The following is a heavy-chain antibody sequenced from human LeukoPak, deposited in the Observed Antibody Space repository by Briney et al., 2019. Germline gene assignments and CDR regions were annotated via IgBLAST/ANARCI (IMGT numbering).Heavy chain of an antibody. CDR3: TRVSIHGDSDY. CDR1: GGSINDYY. V-gene: IGHV4-59*01. Sequence: NASETLSLTCTVSGGSINDYYWNWIRQSPGKGLEWIGYIYYTGRTKYNPSVQSRVTISVDTSKNQFSLNLRSVTSADTAVYFCTRVSIHGDSDYWGQGTLVTVSS. J-gene: IGHJ4*02. CDR2: IYYTGRT.